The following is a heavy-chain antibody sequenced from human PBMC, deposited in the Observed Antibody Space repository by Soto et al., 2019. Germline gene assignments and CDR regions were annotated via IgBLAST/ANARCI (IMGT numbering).Heavy chain of an antibody. J-gene: IGHJ6*02. D-gene: IGHD3-3*01. Sequence: RSLTCAVYGGSFSGYYWSWIRQPPGKGLEWIGEINHSGSTNYNPSLKSRVTISVDTSKNQFSLKLSSVTAADTAVYYCARGVTIFGVVRRNYYYGMDVWGQGTTVTVSS. CDR1: GGSFSGYY. V-gene: IGHV4-34*01. CDR2: INHSGST. CDR3: ARGVTIFGVVRRNYYYGMDV.